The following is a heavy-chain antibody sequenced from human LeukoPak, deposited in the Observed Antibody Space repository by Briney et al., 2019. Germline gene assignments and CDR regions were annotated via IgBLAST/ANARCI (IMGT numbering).Heavy chain of an antibody. J-gene: IGHJ4*02. CDR1: GLTFSSYS. Sequence: GGSLRLSCAASGLTFSSYSMNWVRQAPGKGLEWVSSISSSSSYIYYADSVKGRFTISRDNAKNSLYLQMNSLRAEDTAVYYCARGHAQGSGWDLDYWGQGTLVTVSS. CDR2: ISSSSSYI. V-gene: IGHV3-21*01. CDR3: ARGHAQGSGWDLDY. D-gene: IGHD6-19*01.